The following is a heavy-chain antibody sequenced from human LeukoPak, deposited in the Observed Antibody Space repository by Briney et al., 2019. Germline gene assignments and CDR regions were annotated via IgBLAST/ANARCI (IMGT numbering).Heavy chain of an antibody. V-gene: IGHV3-23*01. D-gene: IGHD6-6*01. CDR1: GFTFSSYA. CDR2: ISGSGGST. Sequence: GGSLRLSCAASGFTFSSYAISWVRQAPGKGLEWVSAISGSGGSTYYADSVKGRFTISRDNSKNTLYLQMNSLRAEDTAVYYCAKDPMAARLLWYFDPWGRGNLVTVSS. J-gene: IGHJ2*01. CDR3: AKDPMAARLLWYFDP.